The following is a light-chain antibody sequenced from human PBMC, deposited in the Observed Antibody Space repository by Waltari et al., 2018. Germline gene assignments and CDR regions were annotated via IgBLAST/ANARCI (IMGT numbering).Light chain of an antibody. V-gene: IGLV4-69*01. Sequence: QLVLTQSPPASASLGASVKLTCTLSSGHSSNVIAWLQQKPEKGPLFLMKVNSDGTHSKGDEIPDRFSGSSSGAERYLTISSLQSEDEADYYCQTGGHGTWVFGGGTKLTVL. J-gene: IGLJ3*02. CDR2: VNSDGTH. CDR1: SGHSSNV. CDR3: QTGGHGTWV.